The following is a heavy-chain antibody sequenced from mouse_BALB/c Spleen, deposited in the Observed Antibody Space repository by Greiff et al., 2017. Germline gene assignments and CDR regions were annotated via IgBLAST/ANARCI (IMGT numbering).Heavy chain of an antibody. D-gene: IGHD1-1*01. V-gene: IGHV1-18*01. J-gene: IGHJ4*01. CDR3: ARDYGSSFYAMDY. CDR1: GYSFTGYT. CDR2: INPYNGGT. Sequence: VQLKQSGPELVKPGASMKISCKASGYSFTGYTMNWVKQSHGKNLEWIGLINPYNGGTSYNQKFKGKATLTVDKSSSTAYMELLSLTSEDSAVYYCARDYGSSFYAMDYWGQGTSVTVSS.